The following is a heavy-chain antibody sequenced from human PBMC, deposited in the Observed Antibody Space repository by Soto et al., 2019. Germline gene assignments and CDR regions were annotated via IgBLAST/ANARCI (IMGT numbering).Heavy chain of an antibody. CDR1: GDSLSRGAYY. J-gene: IGHJ4*02. Sequence: QVQLQESGPGLVKPSQTLSLTCTVSGDSLSRGAYYWSWIRQHPGKGLEWIGYIYFSGSAYYNPSLKSRVTMSIDTCKNPFAMRLTSWTAADTAVYYCAKSSVRGIKHSWGQGTLAIVSS. D-gene: IGHD3-10*01. V-gene: IGHV4-31*03. CDR2: IYFSGSA. CDR3: AKSSVRGIKHS.